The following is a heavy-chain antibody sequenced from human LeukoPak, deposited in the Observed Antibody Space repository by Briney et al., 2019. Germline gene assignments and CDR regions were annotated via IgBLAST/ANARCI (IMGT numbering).Heavy chain of an antibody. CDR1: GFAFSSYA. J-gene: IGHJ4*02. CDR2: ISYDESHI. Sequence: PGGSLRLSCAASGFAFSSYAMHWVRQAPGKGLEWVAVISYDESHIYYADSVKGRFTISRDNSKNTLYLQMNSLRAEDTAVYYCAKAPPFWGYCTNGVCYHAGVEFDYWGQGTLVTVSS. CDR3: AKAPPFWGYCTNGVCYHAGVEFDY. V-gene: IGHV3-30-3*01. D-gene: IGHD2-8*01.